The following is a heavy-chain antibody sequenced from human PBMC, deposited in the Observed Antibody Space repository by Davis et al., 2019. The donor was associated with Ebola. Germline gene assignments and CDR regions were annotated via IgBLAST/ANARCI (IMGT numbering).Heavy chain of an antibody. CDR2: INSEGSVT. J-gene: IGHJ4*02. Sequence: PGGSLRLSCAASGFTFSNDWMHWVRQAPGEGLVWVARINSEGSVTSYADSVKGRFTISRDNAKNTLDLQMNSLRVEDTAMYYCVSLLHWGQGARVTVSS. V-gene: IGHV3-74*01. CDR1: GFTFSNDW. CDR3: VSLLH.